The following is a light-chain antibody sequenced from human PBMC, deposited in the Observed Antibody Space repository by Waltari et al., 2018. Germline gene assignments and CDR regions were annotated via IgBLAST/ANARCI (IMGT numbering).Light chain of an antibody. CDR3: HHHTRSLWT. Sequence: TVVTQSPATLSLSPGERATLSCRASQNVTTNLAWYQQKPGQAPRLLLYAASTRATDTPTRFSGSGSGTEFTLTVSSLQSEDFAVYYCHHHTRSLWTFGQGTKVEI. CDR2: AAS. CDR1: QNVTTN. J-gene: IGKJ1*01. V-gene: IGKV3-15*01.